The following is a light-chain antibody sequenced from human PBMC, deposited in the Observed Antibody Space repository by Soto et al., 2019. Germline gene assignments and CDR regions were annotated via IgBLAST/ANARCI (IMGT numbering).Light chain of an antibody. CDR1: QRLLPSNGYNY. J-gene: IGKJ5*01. CDR2: LGS. V-gene: IGKV2-28*01. CDR3: MQALQTPIT. Sequence: VRTHYTVSLPVTPGEPASISCTSSQRLLPSNGYNYLDWYLQKPGQSPQLLIYLGSNRAAGVPDRCSGSGSGTDFTLKISRVEAEDVGVYYCMQALQTPITFGQGTRLEIK.